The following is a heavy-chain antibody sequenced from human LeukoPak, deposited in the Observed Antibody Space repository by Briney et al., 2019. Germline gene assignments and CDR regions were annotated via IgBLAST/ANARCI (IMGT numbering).Heavy chain of an antibody. Sequence: PSETLSLTCAVYGGSFSGSYWSWIRQPPGKGLEWIGEINHSGSTNYNPSLKSRVTISVDTSKNQFSLKLSSVTAADTAVYYCATTSSTPVFDIWGQGKMVTVSS. D-gene: IGHD6-6*01. CDR3: ATTSSTPVFDI. J-gene: IGHJ3*02. CDR2: INHSGST. CDR1: GGSFSGSY. V-gene: IGHV4-34*01.